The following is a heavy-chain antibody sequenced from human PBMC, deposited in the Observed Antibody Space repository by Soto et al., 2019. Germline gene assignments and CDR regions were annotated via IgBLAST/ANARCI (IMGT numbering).Heavy chain of an antibody. J-gene: IGHJ4*02. D-gene: IGHD6-13*01. CDR1: GFDFGDYY. CDR3: VRPYYSSSWFPFDR. Sequence: XGSLRLSCTGAGFDFGDYYMSWIRQAPGKGLEWVSYIDSGDGTTYYTDSVKGRFTISRDNAKKTVYLQMSSLRVEDTALYYCVRPYYSSSWFPFDRWGQGTLVTVSS. CDR2: IDSGDGTT. V-gene: IGHV3-11*01.